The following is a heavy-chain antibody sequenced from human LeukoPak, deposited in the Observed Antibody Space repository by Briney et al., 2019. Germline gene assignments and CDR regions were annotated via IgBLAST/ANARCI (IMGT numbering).Heavy chain of an antibody. CDR2: VYVSGDT. CDR3: ARHSYCSGGSCYSGGANNWFDP. V-gene: IGHV4-59*08. J-gene: IGHJ5*02. D-gene: IGHD2-15*01. Sequence: KTSETLSLTCTVSGGSISSYYCSWIRQPPGKGLEWIGYVYVSGDTNYNPSLKSRVAISFDTSKNQLSLNLTSVTAADTAVYYCARHSYCSGGSCYSGGANNWFDPWGQGTLVTVSS. CDR1: GGSISSYY.